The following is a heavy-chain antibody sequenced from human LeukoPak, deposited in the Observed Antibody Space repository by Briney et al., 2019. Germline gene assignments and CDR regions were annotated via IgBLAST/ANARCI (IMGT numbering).Heavy chain of an antibody. CDR2: IYSSGST. J-gene: IGHJ6*03. CDR1: GGSINNYY. D-gene: IGHD3-10*01. V-gene: IGHV4-4*07. CDR3: ARRVNYYYGSGSYWMDYYYYMDV. Sequence: SETLSLTCTVSGGSINNYYWSWIRQPAGKGLEWIGLIYSSGSTSYNPSLKSRVTMSVDTSKKQFSLRLSSVTAADTAVYYCARRVNYYYGSGSYWMDYYYYMDVWGKGTTVTISS.